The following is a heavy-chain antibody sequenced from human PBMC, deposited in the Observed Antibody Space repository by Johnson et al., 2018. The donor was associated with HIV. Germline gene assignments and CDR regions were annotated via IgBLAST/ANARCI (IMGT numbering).Heavy chain of an antibody. CDR2: ISYDGSNK. D-gene: IGHD6-13*01. Sequence: QVQLVESGGGLVQPGRSLRLSCAASGFTFSSYAMHWVRQAPGKGLEWVAVISYDGSNKYYADSVKGRFTISRDNSKNTLYLQMNSLRAEDTAVYYCARGIAAAGSDAFDIWGQGTMVTVSS. CDR1: GFTFSSYA. J-gene: IGHJ3*02. CDR3: ARGIAAAGSDAFDI. V-gene: IGHV3-30*04.